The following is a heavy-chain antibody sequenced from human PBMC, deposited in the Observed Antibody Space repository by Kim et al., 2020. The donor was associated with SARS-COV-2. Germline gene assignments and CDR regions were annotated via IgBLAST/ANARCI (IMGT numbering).Heavy chain of an antibody. CDR3: ASIRGDYYGSGSQKNDAFDI. Sequence: SVKVSCKASGGTFSSYAISWVRQAPGQGLEWMGGIIPIFGTANYAQKFQGRVTITADESTSTAYMELSSLRSEDTAVYYCASIRGDYYGSGSQKNDAFDIWGQGTMVTVSS. J-gene: IGHJ3*02. D-gene: IGHD3-10*01. CDR2: IIPIFGTA. CDR1: GGTFSSYA. V-gene: IGHV1-69*13.